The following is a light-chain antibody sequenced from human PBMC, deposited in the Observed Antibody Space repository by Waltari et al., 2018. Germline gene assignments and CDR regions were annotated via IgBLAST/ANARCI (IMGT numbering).Light chain of an antibody. J-gene: IGKJ2*01. CDR1: QSVSSSY. CDR2: GAS. Sequence: EIVLTQSPGTLSLSPGERATLSCRASQSVSSSYLAWYQQKPGQAPRLLIYGASSRATGIPDRFSGRGSGTDFTLTISRLEPEDVAVYYCQQYGSSPHTFGQGTKLEIK. CDR3: QQYGSSPHT. V-gene: IGKV3-20*01.